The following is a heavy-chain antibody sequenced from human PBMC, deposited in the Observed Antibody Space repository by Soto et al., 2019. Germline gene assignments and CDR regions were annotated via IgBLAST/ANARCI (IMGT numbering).Heavy chain of an antibody. D-gene: IGHD6-13*01. CDR3: ARVIAAAGTYYFDF. CDR2: IYYNGDT. J-gene: IGHJ4*02. Sequence: QVQLQESGPGLVKPSQTLSLTCTVSGGSISSGGYYWNWIRQHPGKGLEWIGYIYYNGDTYYNPFLKNRVTISVDTSKSQFSLNLSSVTAADTAVYACARVIAAAGTYYFDFWGQGTLVTVSS. CDR1: GGSISSGGYY. V-gene: IGHV4-31*03.